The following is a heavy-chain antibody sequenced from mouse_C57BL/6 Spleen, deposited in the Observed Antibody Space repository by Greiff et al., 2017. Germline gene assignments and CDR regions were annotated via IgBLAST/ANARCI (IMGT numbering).Heavy chain of an antibody. J-gene: IGHJ4*01. CDR2: ISYSGST. V-gene: IGHV3-1*01. Sequence: EVKLVESGPGMVKPSQSLSLTCTATGYSITSGYDWHWIRHFPGNKLEWMGYISYSGSTNYNPSLKSRISITHDTSKNHFFLKLKSVTTEHTATYYCARGPHYYGSSYGAMDYWGQGTSVTVSS. CDR3: ARGPHYYGSSYGAMDY. CDR1: GYSITSGYD. D-gene: IGHD1-1*01.